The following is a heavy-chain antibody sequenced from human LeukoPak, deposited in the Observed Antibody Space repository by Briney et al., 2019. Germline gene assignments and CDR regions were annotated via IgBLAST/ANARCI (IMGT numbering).Heavy chain of an antibody. CDR2: IKEDRGRE. V-gene: IGHV3-7*03. D-gene: IGHD5-18*01. CDR1: GLIVSNHW. CDR3: ESLDTAKQPLANH. J-gene: IGHJ5*02. Sequence: GGSLRLSCVASGLIVSNHWMSWVRQAPGKGLEWVANIKEDRGREYYMDSVKGRFTISKDSAKNSLYLQMNSLRVEDTAMYYCESLDTAKQPLANHWGQGTLVTVSS.